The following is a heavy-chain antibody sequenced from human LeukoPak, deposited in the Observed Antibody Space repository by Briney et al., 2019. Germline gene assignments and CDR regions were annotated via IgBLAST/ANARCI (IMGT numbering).Heavy chain of an antibody. D-gene: IGHD2/OR15-2a*01. CDR2: INPNTGGT. J-gene: IGHJ5*02. V-gene: IGHV1-2*02. Sequence: ASVKVSCKASGYTFTGYSIHWVRQAPGHGLEWMGWINPNTGGTNYAQNFQGRVTMTRDTSISTAYMELSSLTSDDTAVYYCARDQPEDFINWFDPWGQGTLVTVSS. CDR3: ARDQPEDFINWFDP. CDR1: GYTFTGYS.